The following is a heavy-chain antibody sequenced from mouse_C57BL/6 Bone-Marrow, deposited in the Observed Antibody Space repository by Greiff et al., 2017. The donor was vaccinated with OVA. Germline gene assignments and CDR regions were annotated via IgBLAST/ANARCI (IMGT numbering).Heavy chain of an antibody. CDR1: GFTFTDYY. Sequence: DVKLVESGGGLVQPGGSLSLSCAASGFTFTDYYMSWVRQPPGKALEWLGFIRNKANGYTTEYSASVKGRFTISRDNSQRILYLQMNALRAEDSATYYCARYPLYYAFYYWGQGTTLTVSS. CDR3: ARYPLYYAFYY. V-gene: IGHV7-3*01. CDR2: IRNKANGYTT. D-gene: IGHD1-1*02. J-gene: IGHJ2*01.